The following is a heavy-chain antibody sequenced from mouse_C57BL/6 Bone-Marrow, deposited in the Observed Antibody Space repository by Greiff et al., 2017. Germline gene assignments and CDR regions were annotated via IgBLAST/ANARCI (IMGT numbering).Heavy chain of an antibody. CDR2: IDPSDSYT. CDR1: GYTFTSYW. D-gene: IGHD1-1*01. J-gene: IGHJ2*01. Sequence: VQLQQPGAELVMPGASVKLSCKASGYTFTSYWMHWVKQRPGQGLEWIGEIDPSDSYTNYNQKFKGKSTLTVDKSSSAAYMQLSSLTSEDSAVYYGVRAYYYGSVDYWGQGTTLTVSS. V-gene: IGHV1-69*01. CDR3: VRAYYYGSVDY.